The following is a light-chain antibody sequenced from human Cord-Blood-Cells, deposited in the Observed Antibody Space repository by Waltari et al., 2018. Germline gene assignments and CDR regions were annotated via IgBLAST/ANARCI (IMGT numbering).Light chain of an antibody. V-gene: IGKV1-39*01. CDR2: AAS. Sequence: DIQITQSPSSLAACVGDRVILSCRARQSIRSYLKWYQQKPGKAPKLLIYAASSLQSGVQSRFSGSGSGTDFTLTISSLQPEDFATYYCQQSYSTPYSFGQGTKLEIK. CDR1: QSIRSY. J-gene: IGKJ2*03. CDR3: QQSYSTPYS.